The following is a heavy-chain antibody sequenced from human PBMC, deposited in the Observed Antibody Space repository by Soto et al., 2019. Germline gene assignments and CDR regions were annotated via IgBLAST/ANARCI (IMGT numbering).Heavy chain of an antibody. J-gene: IGHJ5*02. D-gene: IGHD2-2*02. CDR1: GFNIDDYG. Sequence: GGSLRLSCPASGFNIDDYGMHCVRQAPGKGLEWVSLISWDSATIGYADSVKGRFTISRDNAKNSLYLQMNSLRPEDTAFYYCARDSYCSHTTTCSTFCFHPWGQGNLVTV. CDR2: ISWDSATI. V-gene: IGHV3-9*01. CDR3: ARDSYCSHTTTCSTFCFHP.